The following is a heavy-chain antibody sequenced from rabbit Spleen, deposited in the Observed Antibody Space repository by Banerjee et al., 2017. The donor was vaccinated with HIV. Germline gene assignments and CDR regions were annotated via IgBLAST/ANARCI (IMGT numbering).Heavy chain of an antibody. CDR2: IYGDSSTNT. J-gene: IGHJ4*01. CDR1: GFSFNSGYD. D-gene: IGHD4-2*01. Sequence: QSLEESGGGLVQPEGSLTLTCTASGFSFNSGYDMCWVRQAPGKGLEWIACIYGDSSTNTYSATWAKGRFTISKTSSTTVTLQMTSLTVADTATYFCARDAGSGPYIDGYFSLWGQGTLVTVS. V-gene: IGHV1S40*01. CDR3: ARDAGSGPYIDGYFSL.